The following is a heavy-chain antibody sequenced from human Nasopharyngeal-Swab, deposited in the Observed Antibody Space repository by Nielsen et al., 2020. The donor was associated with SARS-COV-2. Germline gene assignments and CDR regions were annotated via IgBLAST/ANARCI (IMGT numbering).Heavy chain of an antibody. J-gene: IGHJ4*02. D-gene: IGHD6-13*01. Sequence: GESLKISCAASGFTFSSYSMNWVRQAPGKGLEWVSYISSSSSTIYYADSVKGRFTISRDNAKNSLYLQMNSLRAEDTAVYYCAKTISSSWYGEDYWGQGTLVTVSS. CDR3: AKTISSSWYGEDY. CDR2: ISSSSSTI. V-gene: IGHV3-48*01. CDR1: GFTFSSYS.